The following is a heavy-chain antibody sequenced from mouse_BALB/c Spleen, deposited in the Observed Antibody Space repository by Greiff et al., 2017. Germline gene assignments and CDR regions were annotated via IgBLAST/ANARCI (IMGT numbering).Heavy chain of an antibody. CDR1: GYAFSSSW. V-gene: IGHV1-82*01. CDR2: IYPGDGDT. J-gene: IGHJ1*01. CDR3: AREVYGNYPRWYFDV. Sequence: VQLQQSGPELVKPGASVKISCKASGYAFSSSWMNWVKQRPGQGLEWIGRIYPGDGDTYYNGKFKGQATLTADKSSSTAYMQLSSLTSVDSAVDCCAREVYGNYPRWYFDVWGAGTTVTVSS. D-gene: IGHD2-1*01.